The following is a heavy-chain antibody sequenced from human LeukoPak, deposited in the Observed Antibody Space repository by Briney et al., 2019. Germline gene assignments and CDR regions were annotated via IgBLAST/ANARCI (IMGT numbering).Heavy chain of an antibody. J-gene: IGHJ3*02. Sequence: ASVKVSCKASGYTFTSYGINWVRQAPGQGLEWMAWINTYNGNTNYAQKFQGWVTMTRDTSISTAYMELSRLRSDDTAVYYCARGGIYSSSWYGFTDAFDIWGQGTTVTVSS. CDR3: ARGGIYSSSWYGFTDAFDI. CDR1: GYTFTSYG. CDR2: INTYNGNT. D-gene: IGHD6-13*01. V-gene: IGHV1-2*04.